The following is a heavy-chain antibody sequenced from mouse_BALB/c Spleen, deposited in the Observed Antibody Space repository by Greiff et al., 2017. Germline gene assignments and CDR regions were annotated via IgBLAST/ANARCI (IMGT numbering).Heavy chain of an antibody. CDR3: ASDGNFGGYAMDY. CDR2: ISYSGST. J-gene: IGHJ4*01. Sequence: VQLKQSGPSLVKPSQTLSLTCSVTGDSITSGYWNWIRKFPGNKLEYMGYISYSGSTYYNPSLKSRISITRDTSKNQYYLQLKSVTTEDTATYYCASDGNFGGYAMDYWGQGTSVTVSS. CDR1: GDSITSGY. V-gene: IGHV3-8*02. D-gene: IGHD2-1*01.